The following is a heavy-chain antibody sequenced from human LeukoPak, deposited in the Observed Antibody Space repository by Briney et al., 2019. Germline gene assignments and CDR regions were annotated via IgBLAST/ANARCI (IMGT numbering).Heavy chain of an antibody. Sequence: PSETLSLTCTVSGGSMTNYYWTWIRQSPGRGLEWIGYVYYTGSTNYNPSLKRRVTIALDTSKNQFSLKLSSVTAADTALYYCAKSRVAYNGVSWGQGTLVTVSS. D-gene: IGHD5-24*01. CDR2: VYYTGST. CDR3: AKSRVAYNGVS. V-gene: IGHV4-59*01. CDR1: GGSMTNYY. J-gene: IGHJ5*02.